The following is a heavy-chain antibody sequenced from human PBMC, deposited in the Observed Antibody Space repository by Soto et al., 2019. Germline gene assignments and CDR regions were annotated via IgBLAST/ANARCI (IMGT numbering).Heavy chain of an antibody. V-gene: IGHV4-30-2*01. CDR2: IYHSGST. D-gene: IGHD3-3*01. CDR3: ARSDFWSGYSGYYYGMDV. CDR1: GGSISSGGYS. J-gene: IGHJ6*02. Sequence: TLSLTCAVSGGSISSGGYSWSWIRQPPGKGLEWIGYIYHSGSTYYNPSLKSRVTISVDRSKNQFSLKLSSVTAADTAVYYCARSDFWSGYSGYYYGMDVWGQGTTVTSP.